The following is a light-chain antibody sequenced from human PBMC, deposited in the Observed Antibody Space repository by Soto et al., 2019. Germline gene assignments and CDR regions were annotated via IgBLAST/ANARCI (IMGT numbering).Light chain of an antibody. CDR1: SSDVGAYNS. CDR2: KGT. Sequence: QSALAQPASVSGSPGQSITISCTGTSSDVGAYNSVSWYQQHPHKAPQVIIYKGTQRPSGVSNRFSGSTSGNAASLTISGLQADDEADYYCQSYDSSLSGWVFGTGTKVTVL. J-gene: IGLJ1*01. CDR3: QSYDSSLSGWV. V-gene: IGLV2-14*02.